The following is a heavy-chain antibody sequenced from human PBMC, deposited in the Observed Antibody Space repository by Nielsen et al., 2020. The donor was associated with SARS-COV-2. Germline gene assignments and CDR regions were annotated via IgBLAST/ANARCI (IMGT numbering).Heavy chain of an antibody. CDR1: GFTFSSYS. D-gene: IGHD2-21*02. Sequence: GESLKISCAASGFTFSSYSMNWVRQAPGKGLEWVSYISSSSSTIYYADSMKGRFTISRDNAKNSLYLQMNSLRAEDTAVYYCARGPGPVVVTAFDIWGQGTMVTVSS. CDR3: ARGPGPVVVTAFDI. V-gene: IGHV3-48*01. J-gene: IGHJ3*02. CDR2: ISSSSSTI.